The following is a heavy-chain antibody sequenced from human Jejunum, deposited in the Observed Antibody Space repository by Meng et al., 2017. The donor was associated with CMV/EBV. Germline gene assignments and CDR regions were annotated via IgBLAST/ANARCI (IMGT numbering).Heavy chain of an antibody. D-gene: IGHD2-2*01. V-gene: IGHV4-59*02. CDR3: VRHGDCSSGSCYYHWLDP. CDR2: IYNSGDI. J-gene: IGHJ5*01. Sequence: VDRQESGPGLVRPSETLSLTCSVSGGSVSKYYWGWIRQTPGGGLEWLGYIYNSGDIYYNPFLEGRVTISTDTSKNQFSLKLRYVTAADTAVYYCVRHGDCSSGSCYYHWLDPWGQGSLVTVSS. CDR1: GGSVSKYY.